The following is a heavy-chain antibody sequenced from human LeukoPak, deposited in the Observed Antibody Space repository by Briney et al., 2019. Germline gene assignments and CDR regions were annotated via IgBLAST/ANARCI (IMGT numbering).Heavy chain of an antibody. CDR1: GGSFSGYY. CDR3: ARVKYDYVWGSYRHHFDY. V-gene: IGHV4-34*01. J-gene: IGHJ4*02. D-gene: IGHD3-16*02. CDR2: INHSGST. Sequence: SETLSLTCAVYGGSFSGYYWSWIRQPPGKGLEWIGEINHSGSTNYNPSLKSRVTISVDRSKNQFSLKLSSVTAADTAVYYCARVKYDYVWGSYRHHFDYWGQGTLVTVSS.